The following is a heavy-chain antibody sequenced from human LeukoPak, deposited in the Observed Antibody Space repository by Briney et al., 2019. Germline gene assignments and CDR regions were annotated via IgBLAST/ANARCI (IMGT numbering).Heavy chain of an antibody. Sequence: SETLSLTCAVYGGSFSGYYWSWIRQPPGKGLEWIGEINHSGSTNYNPSLKSRVTISVDTPKNQFTLQLTSVTAADTAVYYCAMTYDFWTGSFDYWGQGSLVTVSS. CDR1: GGSFSGYY. D-gene: IGHD3-3*01. J-gene: IGHJ4*02. CDR3: AMTYDFWTGSFDY. V-gene: IGHV4-34*01. CDR2: INHSGST.